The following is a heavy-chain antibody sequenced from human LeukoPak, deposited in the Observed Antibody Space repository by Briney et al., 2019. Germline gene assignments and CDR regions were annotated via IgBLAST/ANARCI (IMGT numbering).Heavy chain of an antibody. J-gene: IGHJ4*02. CDR1: GYTFTSYA. CDR3: ARGGIVATTDFDY. Sequence: ASVKVSCKASGYTFTSYAMHWVRQAPGQRLEWMGWINAGNSNTKYSQKFQGRVTITRDTSASTAYMELSSLRSEDTAVYYCARGGIVATTDFDYWGQGTLVTVSS. V-gene: IGHV1-3*01. CDR2: INAGNSNT. D-gene: IGHD5-12*01.